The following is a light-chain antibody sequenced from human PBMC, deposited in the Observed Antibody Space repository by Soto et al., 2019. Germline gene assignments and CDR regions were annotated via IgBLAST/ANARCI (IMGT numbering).Light chain of an antibody. J-gene: IGLJ1*01. CDR3: QTWVTGLYV. V-gene: IGLV4-69*01. Sequence: QPVLTQSPSASASLGASVKLTCTLSSGHSSYAIAWHQQQPEKGPRYLMKLNSDGSHSKGDGIPDRFSGSSSGAERYLTISSLQSEDEADYYCQTWVTGLYVFGTGTKLTVL. CDR1: SGHSSYA. CDR2: LNSDGSH.